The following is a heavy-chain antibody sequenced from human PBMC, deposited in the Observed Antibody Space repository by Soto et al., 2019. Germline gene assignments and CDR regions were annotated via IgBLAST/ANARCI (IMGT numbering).Heavy chain of an antibody. CDR3: ARDGLAYPLLPAWFDP. V-gene: IGHV3-30-3*01. Sequence: QVQLVESGGGVVQPGRSLRLSCAASGFTFSTYAMHWVRQAPGKGLEWVAVISYDGTNKYYADSVKGRFTISRDNSKNTLYLQMNSLRPEDTAMYYCARDGLAYPLLPAWFDPWGQGTLVTVSS. J-gene: IGHJ5*02. CDR2: ISYDGTNK. D-gene: IGHD2-2*01. CDR1: GFTFSTYA.